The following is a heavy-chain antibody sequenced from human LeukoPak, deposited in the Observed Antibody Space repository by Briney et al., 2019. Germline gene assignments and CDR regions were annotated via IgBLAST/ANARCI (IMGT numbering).Heavy chain of an antibody. Sequence: GGPLRLSCAASGFTVSTHYISWVPQAPGKGLEWVSVIYSGGSTYYADSVKGRFTISRDNSKNTLYVQMNSLRADDTAVYYCARTVAGTGGYYYYYGMDVWGPGTTVTVSS. V-gene: IGHV3-66*01. J-gene: IGHJ6*02. CDR3: ARTVAGTGGYYYYYGMDV. D-gene: IGHD6-19*01. CDR1: GFTVSTHY. CDR2: IYSGGST.